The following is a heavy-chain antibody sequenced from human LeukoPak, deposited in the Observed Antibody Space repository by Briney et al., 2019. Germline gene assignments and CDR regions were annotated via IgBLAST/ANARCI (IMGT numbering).Heavy chain of an antibody. D-gene: IGHD1-26*01. V-gene: IGHV3-30*04. CDR2: ISYDGSNK. J-gene: IGHJ4*02. Sequence: PGRSLRLSCAASGFTFSSYAMHWVRQAPGKGLEWVAVISYDGSNKYYADSVKGRFTISRDNSKNTLYLQMNSLRAEDTAVYYCARAGEWELLTFDYWGQGTLVTVSS. CDR1: GFTFSSYA. CDR3: ARAGEWELLTFDY.